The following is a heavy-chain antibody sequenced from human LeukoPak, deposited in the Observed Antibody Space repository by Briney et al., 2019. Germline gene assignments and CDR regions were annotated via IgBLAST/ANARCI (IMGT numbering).Heavy chain of an antibody. CDR1: GFTFSSYA. D-gene: IGHD6-13*01. J-gene: IGHJ4*02. V-gene: IGHV3-23*01. CDR3: ARVAYTSSWYYFDY. CDR2: ISGSGGST. Sequence: PGGSQRLSCAASGFTFSSYAMSWVRQAPGKGLEWVSAISGSGGSTYYADSVKGRFTISRDNSKNTLYLQMNSLRVGDTAVYYCARVAYTSSWYYFDYWGQGTLVTVSS.